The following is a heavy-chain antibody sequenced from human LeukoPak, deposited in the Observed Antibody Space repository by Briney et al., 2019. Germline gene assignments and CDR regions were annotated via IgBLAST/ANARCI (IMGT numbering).Heavy chain of an antibody. Sequence: GGSLRLSCAASRFNFSHYSMNWVRQSPGKGLEWVSSISISSSYIYYADSVKGRFTISRDNAKSSLFLQMNSLRAEDTAVYYCAKGGHYSWFDPWGQGTLVTVSS. CDR1: RFNFSHYS. V-gene: IGHV3-21*04. CDR2: ISISSSYI. CDR3: AKGGHYSWFDP. D-gene: IGHD1-26*01. J-gene: IGHJ5*02.